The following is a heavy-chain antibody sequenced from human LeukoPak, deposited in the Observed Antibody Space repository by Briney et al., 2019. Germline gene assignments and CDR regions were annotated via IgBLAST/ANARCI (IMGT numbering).Heavy chain of an antibody. V-gene: IGHV4-39*01. CDR3: ARHGLGWQWLAPFDY. CDR1: GGSISSSSYY. CDR2: IYYSGST. D-gene: IGHD6-19*01. J-gene: IGHJ4*02. Sequence: SETLSLTCTVSGGSISSSSYYWGWIRQPPGKGLEWIGSIYYSGSTYYNPSLKSRVTISVDTSKNQFSLKLSSVTAADTAVYYCARHGLGWQWLAPFDYWGQGTLVTVSS.